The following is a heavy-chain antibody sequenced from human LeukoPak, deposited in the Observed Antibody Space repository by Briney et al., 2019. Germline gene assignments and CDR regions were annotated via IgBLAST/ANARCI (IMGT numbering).Heavy chain of an antibody. Sequence: GGSLRLSCAASGFTFSSYAMSWVRQAPGKGLEWVSAISGSGGSTYYADSVKGRFTISRDNSKNTLYLQMNSLRAEDTAVYYCARDGLYSSGFPPDWGQGTLVTVSS. V-gene: IGHV3-23*01. J-gene: IGHJ4*02. CDR3: ARDGLYSSGFPPD. CDR2: ISGSGGST. CDR1: GFTFSSYA. D-gene: IGHD6-19*01.